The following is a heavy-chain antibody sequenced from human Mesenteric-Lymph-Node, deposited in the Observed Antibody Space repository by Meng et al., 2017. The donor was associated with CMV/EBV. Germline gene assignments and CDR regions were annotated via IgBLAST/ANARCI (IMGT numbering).Heavy chain of an antibody. J-gene: IGHJ5*02. CDR2: IIPILGIA. CDR3: ADYYAT. Sequence: SVKVSCKTSGYTFTGYYLHWVRQAPGQGLEWMGGIIPILGIANYAQKFQGRVTITADKSTNTAYMELSSLRSEDTAVYYCADYYATWGQGTLVTVSS. D-gene: IGHD3-22*01. V-gene: IGHV1-69*10. CDR1: GYTFTGYY.